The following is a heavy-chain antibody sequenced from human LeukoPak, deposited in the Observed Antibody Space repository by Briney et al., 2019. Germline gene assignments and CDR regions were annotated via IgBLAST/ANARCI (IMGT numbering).Heavy chain of an antibody. Sequence: PGGSLRLSCAASGFTFSSYEMNWVRQAPGKGLEWVSYISSSGSTIYYADSVKGRFTISRDNAKNSQYLQMNSLRAEDTAVYYCARELWFGESYWGQGTLVTVSS. CDR2: ISSSGSTI. CDR1: GFTFSSYE. J-gene: IGHJ4*02. V-gene: IGHV3-48*03. D-gene: IGHD3-10*01. CDR3: ARELWFGESY.